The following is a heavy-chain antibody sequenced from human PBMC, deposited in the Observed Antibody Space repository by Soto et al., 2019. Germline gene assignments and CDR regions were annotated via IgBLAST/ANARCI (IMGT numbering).Heavy chain of an antibody. J-gene: IGHJ6*02. V-gene: IGHV3-21*01. D-gene: IGHD5-18*01. CDR1: GFTFSSYS. Sequence: GGSLRLSCAASGFTFSSYSMNWVRQAPGKGLEWVSSISSSSSYIYYADSVKGRFTISRDNAKNSLYLQMNSLRAEDTAVYYCARDRNTAMVGALYYYYYGMDVWGQGTTVTVSS. CDR2: ISSSSSYI. CDR3: ARDRNTAMVGALYYYYYGMDV.